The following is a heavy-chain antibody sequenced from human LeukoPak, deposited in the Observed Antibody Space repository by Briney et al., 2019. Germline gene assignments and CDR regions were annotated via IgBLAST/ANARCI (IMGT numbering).Heavy chain of an antibody. D-gene: IGHD2-8*01. Sequence: GWCLRLCCTGSGFPFNMFAMNWVRQAPGQGLQLASGLSRRGEPRKYADSVKGRFTVSRDASKNMVFLQMNDLRPEDTAVYFFQKEDGIRDCSEGVCMEGYYFDYWGQGSPVTVSS. J-gene: IGHJ4*02. CDR2: LSRRGEPR. CDR1: GFPFNMFA. V-gene: IGHV3-23*01. CDR3: QKEDGIRDCSEGVCMEGYYFDY.